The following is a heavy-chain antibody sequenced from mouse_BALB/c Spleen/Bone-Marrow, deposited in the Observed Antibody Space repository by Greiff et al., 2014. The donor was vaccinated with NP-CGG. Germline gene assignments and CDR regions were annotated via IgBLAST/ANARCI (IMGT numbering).Heavy chain of an antibody. Sequence: DVQLQESGPGLVKPSQSLSLTCSVTGYSITGGYYWNWIRQFPGNKLEWMGYISYDGSNNYNPSLKNRISITRGTSKNQFFLKLNPVTTEDTATYYCARDPGLDYDSFDYWGQGTTLTVSS. CDR1: GYSITGGYY. CDR2: ISYDGSN. J-gene: IGHJ2*01. CDR3: ARDPGLDYDSFDY. V-gene: IGHV3-6*02. D-gene: IGHD2-4*01.